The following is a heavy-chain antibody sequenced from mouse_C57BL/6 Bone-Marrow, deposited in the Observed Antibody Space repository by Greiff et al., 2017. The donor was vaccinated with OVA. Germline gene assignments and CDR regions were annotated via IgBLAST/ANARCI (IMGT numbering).Heavy chain of an antibody. V-gene: IGHV14-2*01. J-gene: IGHJ4*01. Sequence: VQLQQSGAELVKPGASVKLSCTASGFNIKDYYMHWVKQRTEPGLEWIGRIAPEDGDTKYAPKFPGKATLTAAPSSTTAYLQLSSLTSEDTAVDDCARELAYYSNPGNAMDYWGQGTSVTVSS. CDR2: IAPEDGDT. D-gene: IGHD2-5*01. CDR3: ARELAYYSNPGNAMDY. CDR1: GFNIKDYY.